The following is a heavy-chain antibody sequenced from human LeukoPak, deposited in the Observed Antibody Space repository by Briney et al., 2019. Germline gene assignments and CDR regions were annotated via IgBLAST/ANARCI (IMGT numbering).Heavy chain of an antibody. Sequence: PSETLSLTCTVSGGSISSSSYYWGWIRQPPGKGLEWIGSIYYSGSTYYNPSLKSRVTISVDTSKNQFSLKLSSVTAADTAVYYCARDHRNRMCSGGSCYSSYYYGMDVWGQGTTVTVSS. CDR1: GGSISSSSYY. CDR3: ARDHRNRMCSGGSCYSSYYYGMDV. J-gene: IGHJ6*02. D-gene: IGHD2-15*01. V-gene: IGHV4-39*07. CDR2: IYYSGST.